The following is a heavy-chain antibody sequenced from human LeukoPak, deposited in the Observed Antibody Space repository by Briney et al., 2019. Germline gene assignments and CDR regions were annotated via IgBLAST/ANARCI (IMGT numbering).Heavy chain of an antibody. CDR2: IYYSGST. Sequence: PSETLSLTCTVSGGSISSGGYYWSWIRQHPGKGLEWIGYIYYSGSTYYNPSLKSRVTISVDTSKNQFSLKLSSVTAADTAVYYCARSDYGSGSYPFDYWGQGTLVTVSS. CDR1: GGSISSGGYY. V-gene: IGHV4-31*03. CDR3: ARSDYGSGSYPFDY. D-gene: IGHD3-10*01. J-gene: IGHJ4*02.